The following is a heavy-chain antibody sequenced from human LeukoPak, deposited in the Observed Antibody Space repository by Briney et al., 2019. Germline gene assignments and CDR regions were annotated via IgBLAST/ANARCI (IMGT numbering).Heavy chain of an antibody. Sequence: PGGSLRLSCAASGFTVNSKYMSWVRQAPGTGLEWVSVVYSGGQTYYADSVRGRFTVSRDISKNTMYLQMNSLRAEDTAVYYCAKVMGIAAAYDAFDIWGQGTMVTVSS. CDR3: AKVMGIAAAYDAFDI. CDR1: GFTVNSKY. D-gene: IGHD6-25*01. J-gene: IGHJ3*02. CDR2: VYSGGQT. V-gene: IGHV3-53*01.